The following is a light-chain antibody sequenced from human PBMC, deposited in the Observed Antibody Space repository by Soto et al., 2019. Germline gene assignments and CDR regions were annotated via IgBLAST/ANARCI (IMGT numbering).Light chain of an antibody. CDR2: KAS. CDR1: QSISDW. CDR3: QKYNSYSRT. Sequence: DIQMTQSPSTLSASVGDRVTITCRASQSISDWLAWYQQKPGKAPKLLIYKASSLESGVPSRFSGSGSGTDFNLTISSLQPDDFATYYCQKYNSYSRTFGQGTKVEV. V-gene: IGKV1-5*03. J-gene: IGKJ1*01.